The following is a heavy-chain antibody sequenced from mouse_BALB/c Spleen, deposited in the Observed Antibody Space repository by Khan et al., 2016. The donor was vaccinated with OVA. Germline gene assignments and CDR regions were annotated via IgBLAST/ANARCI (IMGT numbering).Heavy chain of an antibody. CDR3: ARDRIDY. CDR2: INPTSGYT. J-gene: IGHJ2*01. Sequence: QVQLQQSGAELAKPGASVKMSCKASGYTFTTYWMHWVKQRPGQGLEWIGYINPTSGYTDYNQKFKDKATLTADKSSSTDYMQLSSLTSDDSAVYYCARDRIDYWGQGTTLTVSS. V-gene: IGHV1-7*01. CDR1: GYTFTTYW.